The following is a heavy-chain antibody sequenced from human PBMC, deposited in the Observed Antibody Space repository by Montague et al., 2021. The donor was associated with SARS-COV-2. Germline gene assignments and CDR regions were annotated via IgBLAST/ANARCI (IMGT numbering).Heavy chain of an antibody. CDR1: GGSFSGNY. V-gene: IGHV4-34*01. J-gene: IGHJ6*02. CDR2: INHYGST. CDR3: ARGLPVTTLFYYFGMDV. Sequence: SENLSLTCAVYGGSFSGNYWSWIRQPPGKGLEWIGEINHYGSTNYNPSLKSRVTMSVDTSKNQFSLKLSSVTAADTAVYYCARGLPVTTLFYYFGMDVWGQGTTVTVSS. D-gene: IGHD4-11*01.